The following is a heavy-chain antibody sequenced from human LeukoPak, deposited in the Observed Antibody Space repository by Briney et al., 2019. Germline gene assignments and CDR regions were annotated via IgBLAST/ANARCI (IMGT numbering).Heavy chain of an antibody. CDR2: IYYGGST. CDR3: VRMGGGYVIDY. Sequence: PSETLSLTCTVSGGSISRYYWSWIRQPPGKGLEWIGYIYYGGSTTYNPSLKSRVTISVDTSKNQFSLKLRSVTAADTAVYYCVRMGGGYVIDYWGQGTLVTVSS. D-gene: IGHD2-15*01. J-gene: IGHJ4*02. V-gene: IGHV4-59*01. CDR1: GGSISRYY.